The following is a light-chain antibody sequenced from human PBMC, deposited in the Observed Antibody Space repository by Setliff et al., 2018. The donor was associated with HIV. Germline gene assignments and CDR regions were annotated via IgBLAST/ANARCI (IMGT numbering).Light chain of an antibody. J-gene: IGLJ3*02. V-gene: IGLV2-23*02. Sequence: LTQPASVSGSPGQSITISCNGSRSDVGNTLSVSWYQQNVGEVPKLLIYEVDRRPSGISHRFSGSKPANTASLTVSGLQVEDEADYYCCSYGSGDIWVFGGGTKVTVL. CDR3: CSYGSGDIWV. CDR2: EVD. CDR1: RSDVGNTLS.